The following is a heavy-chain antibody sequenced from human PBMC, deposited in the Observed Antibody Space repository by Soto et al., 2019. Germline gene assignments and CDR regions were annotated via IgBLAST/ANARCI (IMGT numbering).Heavy chain of an antibody. CDR1: GGSISSSNW. V-gene: IGHV4-4*02. CDR3: ARDRYFHDSAGYYRTLDS. CDR2: IYHSGST. Sequence: SETLSLTCAVSGGSISSSNWWSWVRQPPGKGLEWIGEIYHSGSTNYNPSLKSRVTISVDKSKNLFSLKLSSVTAADTAVYYCARDRYFHDSAGYYRTLDSWGQGIMVTVSS. D-gene: IGHD3-22*01. J-gene: IGHJ5*01.